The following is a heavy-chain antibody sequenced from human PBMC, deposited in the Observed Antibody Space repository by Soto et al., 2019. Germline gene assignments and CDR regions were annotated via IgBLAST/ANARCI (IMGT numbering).Heavy chain of an antibody. Sequence: SETLSLSCTVSGGSIRNVYWSWIRQAPGKGLEWIGFIFHSGNAKYNPSLKSRVTISVDTSKNQFSLSLDSVTAADTAVYFCARAHAPTLPFDSWGQGTLVTVSS. CDR1: GGSIRNVY. V-gene: IGHV4-59*01. CDR2: IFHSGNA. CDR3: ARAHAPTLPFDS. D-gene: IGHD2-15*01. J-gene: IGHJ4*01.